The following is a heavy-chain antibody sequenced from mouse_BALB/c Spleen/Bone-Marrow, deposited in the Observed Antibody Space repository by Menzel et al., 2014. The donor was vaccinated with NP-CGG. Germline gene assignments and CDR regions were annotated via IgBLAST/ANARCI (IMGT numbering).Heavy chain of an antibody. Sequence: EVQRVESGGGLVQPGGSLKLSCAASGFDFSRYWMTWVRQAPGKGLEWIGEINPASSTINYTPSLKDKFIISSDNAKNTLYLQMSKVRSEDTALYYCAKNYYYGYVAYWGQGTLVTVSA. D-gene: IGHD1-2*01. V-gene: IGHV4-1*02. CDR1: GFDFSRYW. J-gene: IGHJ3*01. CDR2: INPASSTI. CDR3: AKNYYYGYVAY.